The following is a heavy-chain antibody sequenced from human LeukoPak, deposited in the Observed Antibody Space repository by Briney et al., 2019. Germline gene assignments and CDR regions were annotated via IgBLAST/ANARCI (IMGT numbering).Heavy chain of an antibody. V-gene: IGHV3-30*04. CDR3: AKGRGWLQFFDN. CDR2: ISYDGSNK. J-gene: IGHJ4*02. CDR1: GFTFSSYA. D-gene: IGHD5-24*01. Sequence: GGSLRLSCAASGFTFSSYAMHWVRQAPGKGLEWVAVISYDGSNKYYADSVKGRFTISRDNSKNTLYLQLNSLRAEDTAIYYCAKGRGWLQFFDNWGQGTLVTVSS.